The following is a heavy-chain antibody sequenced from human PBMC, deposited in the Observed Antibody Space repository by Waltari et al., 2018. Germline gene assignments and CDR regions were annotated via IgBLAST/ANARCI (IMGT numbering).Heavy chain of an antibody. J-gene: IGHJ4*02. D-gene: IGHD5-18*01. Sequence: QVQLQQWGAGLLKPSETLSLTCAVYGGSFSGYYWSWIRQPPGKGLEWIGESNHSGSTNNNPCLKSGVTISLDTSKNQFSLKLGAVTAADTAVYYCASILSGYSYGHYAFDYWGQGTLVTVSS. CDR3: ASILSGYSYGHYAFDY. V-gene: IGHV4-34*01. CDR2: SNHSGST. CDR1: GGSFSGYY.